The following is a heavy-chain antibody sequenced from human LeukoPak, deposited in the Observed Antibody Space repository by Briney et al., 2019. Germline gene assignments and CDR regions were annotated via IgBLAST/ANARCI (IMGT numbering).Heavy chain of an antibody. CDR2: ISSSGSTI. D-gene: IGHD3-22*01. CDR3: ARAPYYYYDSSGYSV. J-gene: IGHJ4*02. V-gene: IGHV3-48*03. Sequence: QTGGSLRLSCAASGFTFSSYEMNWVRQAPGKGLEWVSYISSSGSTIYYADSVKGRFTISRDNAKNSLYLQMNSLRAEDTAVYYCARAPYYYYDSSGYSVWGQGTLVTVSS. CDR1: GFTFSSYE.